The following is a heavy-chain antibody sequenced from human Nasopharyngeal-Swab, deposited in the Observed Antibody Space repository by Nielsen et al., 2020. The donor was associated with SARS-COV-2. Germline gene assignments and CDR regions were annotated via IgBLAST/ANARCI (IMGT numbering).Heavy chain of an antibody. D-gene: IGHD6-19*01. CDR3: ARDPSRGWYGEDCYFDY. J-gene: IGHJ4*02. V-gene: IGHV3-30*03. Sequence: GESLKISCVASGVIFSNYCMHWVRQAPGKGLEWVAVISYDGSNKYYADSVKGRFTISRDNSKNTLYLQMNSLRAEDTAVYYCARDPSRGWYGEDCYFDYWGQGTLVTVSS. CDR1: GVIFSNYC. CDR2: ISYDGSNK.